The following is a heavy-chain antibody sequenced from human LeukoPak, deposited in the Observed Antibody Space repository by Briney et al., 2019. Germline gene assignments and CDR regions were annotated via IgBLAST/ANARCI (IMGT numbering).Heavy chain of an antibody. Sequence: GESLKISCKGSGYSFTSYWICWVRQMPGKGLEWMGRIDPSDSYITYSPSFQGHVTISTDKSISTAYLQWSSLKASDTAMYYCARLFRDDAFDIWGQGTMVTVSS. CDR3: ARLFRDDAFDI. CDR1: GYSFTSYW. CDR2: IDPSDSYI. V-gene: IGHV5-10-1*01. J-gene: IGHJ3*02.